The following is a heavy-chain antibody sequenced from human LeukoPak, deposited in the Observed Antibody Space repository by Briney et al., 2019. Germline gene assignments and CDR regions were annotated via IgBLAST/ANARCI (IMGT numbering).Heavy chain of an antibody. V-gene: IGHV3-7*01. Sequence: GGSLRLPCAASGFTFSTYWMSWVRQAPGKGLKWVANIKEDGSEKYYGDSVKGRFTISRDNAKNSLYLQMNSLRAEDTAVYYCARDSSGYQWGQGTLVTVSS. D-gene: IGHD3-22*01. CDR3: ARDSSGYQ. CDR2: IKEDGSEK. J-gene: IGHJ4*02. CDR1: GFTFSTYW.